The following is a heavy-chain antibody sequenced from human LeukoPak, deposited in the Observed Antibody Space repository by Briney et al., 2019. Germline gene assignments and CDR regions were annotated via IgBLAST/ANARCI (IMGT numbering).Heavy chain of an antibody. V-gene: IGHV3-66*01. J-gene: IGHJ5*02. Sequence: GGSLRLSCAASGFTVSSNYMSWVRQAPGKGLEWVSVIYSGGSTYYADSVKGRFTISRDNSKNTLYLQMNSLRAEDTAVYYCARYDSSGYYSWFDPWGQEPWSPSPQ. CDR1: GFTVSSNY. CDR2: IYSGGST. CDR3: ARYDSSGYYSWFDP. D-gene: IGHD3-22*01.